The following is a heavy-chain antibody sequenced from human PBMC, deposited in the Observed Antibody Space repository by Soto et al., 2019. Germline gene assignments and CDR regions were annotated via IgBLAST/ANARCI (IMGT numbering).Heavy chain of an antibody. CDR2: MNPNSGNA. CDR3: ARGSFLSGTPDY. V-gene: IGHV1-8*01. CDR1: GYTFTSYD. J-gene: IGHJ4*02. D-gene: IGHD1-1*01. Sequence: GASLKGSCKASGYTFTSYDINWVRQATGQGLEWMGWMNPNSGNAGYAQKFQGRVTMTRNTSISTAYMELSSLRSEDTAVYYCARGSFLSGTPDYWGQGTLVTVSS.